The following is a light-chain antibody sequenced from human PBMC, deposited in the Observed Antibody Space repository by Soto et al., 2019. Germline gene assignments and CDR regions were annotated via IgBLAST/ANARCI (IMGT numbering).Light chain of an antibody. CDR3: AAWDDSLNGYV. J-gene: IGLJ1*01. V-gene: IGLV1-44*01. CDR2: SNN. CDR1: SSSIGSNT. Sequence: QSVLTQPPSASGTPGQRVTISCSGSSSSIGSNTVNWYQQIPGTAPKLLIYSNNQRPSGVPDRFSSSKSGTSASLTISDLQSEDEADYYCAAWDDSLNGYVFGIGTKVTVL.